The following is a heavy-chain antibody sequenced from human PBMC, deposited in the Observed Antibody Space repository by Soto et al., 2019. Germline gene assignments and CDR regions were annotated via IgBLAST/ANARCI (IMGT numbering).Heavy chain of an antibody. D-gene: IGHD6-19*01. CDR2: IFHSGHT. CDR1: GGSISTSTHYY. Sequence: SETLSLTCTVSGGSISTSTHYYWGWIRQPPGKGLEWIGSIFHSGHTYYNPSVKSRVTLSMDTSKNQFSLNLNSVTAADTAVYYCARLESSGWSRSFDHWGQGNVVTVSS. CDR3: ARLESSGWSRSFDH. J-gene: IGHJ4*02. V-gene: IGHV4-39*01.